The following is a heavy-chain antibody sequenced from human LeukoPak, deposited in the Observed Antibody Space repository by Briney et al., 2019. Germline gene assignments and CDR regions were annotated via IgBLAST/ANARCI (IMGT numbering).Heavy chain of an antibody. CDR2: ISYDGSNK. D-gene: IGHD1-1*01. V-gene: IGHV3-30*04. Sequence: HPGRSLRLSCAASGFTFRNYAMHWVRQAPGKGLEWVAVISYDGSNKSYADSVKGRFTISRDNSKNMLYFQMNSLRGEDTAVYYCARAELQMAGTSFGYWGQGTLVTVSS. J-gene: IGHJ4*02. CDR3: ARAELQMAGTSFGY. CDR1: GFTFRNYA.